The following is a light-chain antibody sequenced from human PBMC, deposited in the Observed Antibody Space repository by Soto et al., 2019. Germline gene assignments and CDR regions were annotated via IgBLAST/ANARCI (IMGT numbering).Light chain of an antibody. V-gene: IGKV3-15*01. CDR1: QTINNN. J-gene: IGKJ1*01. Sequence: VMTQAPATLSVSPGERVTLSCRASQTINNNVAWYQLKDGQVPRLLIYGASTRAADVPARFSGGGSGTEFTLTISSLQSEDFAVYYCQQYGSSPGTFGQGTKVDIK. CDR2: GAS. CDR3: QQYGSSPGT.